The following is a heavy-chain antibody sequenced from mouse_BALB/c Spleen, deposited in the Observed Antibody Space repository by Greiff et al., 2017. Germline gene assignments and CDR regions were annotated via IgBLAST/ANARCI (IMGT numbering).Heavy chain of an antibody. CDR2: ISYSGST. CDR1: GYSITSDYA. CDR3: ATGGSSLWFAY. D-gene: IGHD1-1*01. J-gene: IGHJ3*01. V-gene: IGHV3-2*02. Sequence: EVQLQESGPGLVKPSQSLSLTCTVTGYSITSDYAWNWIRQFPGNKLEWMGYISYSGSTSYNPSLKSRISITRDTSKNQFFLQLNSVTTEDTATYYCATGGSSLWFAYWGQGTLVTVSA.